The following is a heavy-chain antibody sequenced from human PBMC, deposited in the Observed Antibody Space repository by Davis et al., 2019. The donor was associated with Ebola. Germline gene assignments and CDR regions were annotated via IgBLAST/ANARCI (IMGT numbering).Heavy chain of an antibody. V-gene: IGHV3-7*01. J-gene: IGHJ3*02. D-gene: IGHD3-3*01. CDR1: GFTFSSYW. CDR2: IKQDGSDK. CDR3: AREPTPYGDFWSGYSDAFDI. Sequence: GGSLRLSCAASGFTFSSYWMSWVRQAPGKGLEWVANIKQDGSDKYYVDSVKGRFTISRDNSKNTLYLQMNSLRAEDTAVYYCAREPTPYGDFWSGYSDAFDIWGQGTMVTVSS.